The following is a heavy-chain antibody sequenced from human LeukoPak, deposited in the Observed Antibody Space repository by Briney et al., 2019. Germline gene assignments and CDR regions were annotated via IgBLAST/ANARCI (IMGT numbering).Heavy chain of an antibody. Sequence: SETLSLTCTVSGGSISSSSYYWGWIRQPPGKGLEWIGSIYYSGSTYYNPSLKSRVTISVDTSKNQFSLKLSSVTAADTAVYYCACQHSGGYYWGQGTLVTVSS. CDR3: ACQHSGGYY. CDR2: IYYSGST. J-gene: IGHJ4*02. V-gene: IGHV4-39*01. CDR1: GGSISSSSYY. D-gene: IGHD6-19*01.